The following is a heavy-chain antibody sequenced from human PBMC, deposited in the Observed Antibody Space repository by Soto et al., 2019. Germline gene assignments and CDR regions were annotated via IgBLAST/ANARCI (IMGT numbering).Heavy chain of an antibody. CDR1: GGSISSGGYS. J-gene: IGHJ6*02. D-gene: IGHD3-10*01. V-gene: IGHV4-30-2*01. Sequence: SETLSLTCAVSGGSISSGGYSWSWIRQPPGKGLEWIGYIYHSGSTYYNPSLKSRVTISVDTSKNHFSLKLSSVTAADTAVYYCARGRRFGELLFRGSGMDVWGQGTTVTVSS. CDR3: ARGRRFGELLFRGSGMDV. CDR2: IYHSGST.